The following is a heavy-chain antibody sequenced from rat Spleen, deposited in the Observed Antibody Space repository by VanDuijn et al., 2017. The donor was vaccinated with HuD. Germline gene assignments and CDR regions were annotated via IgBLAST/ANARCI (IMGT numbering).Heavy chain of an antibody. Sequence: EVQLVESGGGLVQPGRSLKLSCVASGFTFSDYGMNWIRQAPGKGLEWILYISSSSGTIYYADNVKGRFTISRDNAKNTLYLQMDSLRSEDTATYYCARLGYYYDGSYYPYYFDYLGQGVMVTVSS. J-gene: IGHJ2*01. V-gene: IGHV5-34*01. D-gene: IGHD1-12*02. CDR2: ISSSSGTI. CDR3: ARLGYYYDGSYYPYYFDY. CDR1: GFTFSDYG.